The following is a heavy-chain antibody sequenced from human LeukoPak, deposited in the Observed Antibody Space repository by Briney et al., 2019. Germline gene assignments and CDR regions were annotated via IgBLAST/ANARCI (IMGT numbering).Heavy chain of an antibody. V-gene: IGHV3-23*01. CDR3: AKEVGIAASDPRGDFDY. Sequence: PGGSLRLSCAASGFTFSGHAMGWVRQAPGKGLDWVSSISGSGTNTYYADSVKGRFTISRDSSQNTLYLQMNSLRAEDTAVYYCAKEVGIAASDPRGDFDYWGQGTLVTVSS. D-gene: IGHD6-13*01. CDR2: ISGSGTNT. J-gene: IGHJ4*02. CDR1: GFTFSGHA.